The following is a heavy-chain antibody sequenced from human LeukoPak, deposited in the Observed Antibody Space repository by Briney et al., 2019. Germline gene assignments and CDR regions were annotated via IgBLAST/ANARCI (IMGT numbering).Heavy chain of an antibody. CDR3: ARDLGYCSGGSCYAGWFDP. J-gene: IGHJ5*02. V-gene: IGHV1-69*05. Sequence: SVKVSCKASGYTFTGYYMHWVRQAPGQGLEWMGRIIPIFGTANYAQKFQGRVTITTDESTSTAYMELSSLRSEDTAVYYCARDLGYCSGGSCYAGWFDPWGQGTLVTVSS. CDR2: IIPIFGTA. CDR1: GYTFTGYY. D-gene: IGHD2-15*01.